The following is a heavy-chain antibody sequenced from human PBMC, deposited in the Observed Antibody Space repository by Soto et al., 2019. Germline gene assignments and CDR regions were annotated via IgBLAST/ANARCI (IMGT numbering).Heavy chain of an antibody. CDR1: GFAFSSYG. D-gene: IGHD2-8*02. CDR2: ISYDGSNK. J-gene: IGHJ6*02. CDR3: AKDRVVYASYYYYYGMDV. V-gene: IGHV3-30*18. Sequence: GGSLRLSCAASGFAFSSYGMHWVRQAPGKGLEWVAVISYDGSNKYYADSVKGRFTISRDNSKNTLYLQMNSLRAEDTAVYYCAKDRVVYASYYYYYGMDVWGQGTTVTVSS.